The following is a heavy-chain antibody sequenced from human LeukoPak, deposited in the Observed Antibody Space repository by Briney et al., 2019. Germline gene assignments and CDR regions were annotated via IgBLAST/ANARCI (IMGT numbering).Heavy chain of an antibody. CDR3: AKQPGGDSSGYYQYYFDY. V-gene: IGHV3-23*01. Sequence: GGSLRLSCAASGFTFSTYAMSWVRQAPGKGLEWVSVISSSGSSTYYADSVKGRFTISRDNLKNTLYLQMNSLRAEDTAVYYCAKQPGGDSSGYYQYYFDYWGQGTLVTVSS. CDR1: GFTFSTYA. D-gene: IGHD3-22*01. CDR2: ISSSGSST. J-gene: IGHJ4*02.